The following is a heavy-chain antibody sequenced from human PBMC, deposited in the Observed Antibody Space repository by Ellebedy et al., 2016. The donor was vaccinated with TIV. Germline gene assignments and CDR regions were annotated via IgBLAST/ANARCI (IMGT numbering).Heavy chain of an antibody. V-gene: IGHV3-21*01. CDR3: ARGVDTANDY. CDR1: GFTFSSYS. D-gene: IGHD5-18*01. Sequence: GGSLRLXXAASGFTFSSYSMNWVRQAPGKGLKWVSSISSSSSYIYYADSVKGRFTISRDNAKNSLYLQMNSLRAEDTAVYYCARGVDTANDYWGQGTLVTVSS. CDR2: ISSSSSYI. J-gene: IGHJ4*02.